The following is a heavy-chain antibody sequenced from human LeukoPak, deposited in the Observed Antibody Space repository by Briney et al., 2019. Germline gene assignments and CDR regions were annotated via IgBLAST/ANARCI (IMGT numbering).Heavy chain of an antibody. CDR2: IYHSGST. D-gene: IGHD3-10*01. J-gene: IGHJ4*02. CDR1: GYSISSGYY. CDR3: ARIEDYYGSGSYYTVY. Sequence: SETLSLTCAVSGYSISSGYYWGWIRQPPGKGLEWIGSIYHSGSTYYNPSLKGRVTISVDTSKNQFSLKLSSVTAADTAVYYCARIEDYYGSGSYYTVYWGQGTLVTVSS. V-gene: IGHV4-38-2*01.